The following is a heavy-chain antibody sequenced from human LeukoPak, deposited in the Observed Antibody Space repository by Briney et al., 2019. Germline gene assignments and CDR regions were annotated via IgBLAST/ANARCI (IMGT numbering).Heavy chain of an antibody. V-gene: IGHV1-2*02. D-gene: IGHD3-22*01. J-gene: IGHJ4*02. CDR1: GYTFTGYY. Sequence: ASVKVSCKASGYTFTGYYLHWVRQAPGQGLEWMGWMNPNSGGTNYAQKFQGRITMTRDTPINTAYMELSRLRSDDTAVYYCGRDRNYQDSSGRPGYWGQGTLVTVPS. CDR2: MNPNSGGT. CDR3: GRDRNYQDSSGRPGY.